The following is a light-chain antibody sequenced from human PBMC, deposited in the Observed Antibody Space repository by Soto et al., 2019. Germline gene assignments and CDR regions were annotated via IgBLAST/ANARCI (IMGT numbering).Light chain of an antibody. V-gene: IGLV1-51*01. CDR1: SSNIGNNY. Sequence: QSVLTQPPSVSAAPGQKVTISCSGSSSNIGNNYVSWYQQLPGTAPKLLIYDNNRPPSGIPDRFSDSKSGTSATLGITGLQTGDEADYFCATWDDSLSAVLFGGGTKLTVL. CDR3: ATWDDSLSAVL. J-gene: IGLJ2*01. CDR2: DNN.